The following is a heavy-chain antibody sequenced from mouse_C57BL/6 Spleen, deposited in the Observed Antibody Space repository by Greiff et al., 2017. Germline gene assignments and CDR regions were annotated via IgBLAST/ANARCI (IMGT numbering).Heavy chain of an antibody. V-gene: IGHV1-82*01. D-gene: IGHD1-1*01. CDR2: IYPGDGDT. CDR1: GYAFSSSW. Sequence: QVQLKQSGPELVKPGASVKISCKASGYAFSSSWMNWVKQRPGKGLEWIGRIYPGDGDTNYNGKFKGKATLTADKSASTAYMQLCSLTSEDSAVYFCARAYGSSYYFDYWGQGTTLTVSS. CDR3: ARAYGSSYYFDY. J-gene: IGHJ2*01.